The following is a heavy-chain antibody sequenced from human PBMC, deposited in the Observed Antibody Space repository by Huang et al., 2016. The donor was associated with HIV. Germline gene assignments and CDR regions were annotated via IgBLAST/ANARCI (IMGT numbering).Heavy chain of an antibody. J-gene: IGHJ3*02. V-gene: IGHV1-18*01. CDR1: GFSLTSYD. Sequence: QVQLVQSGAELKKPGASVRVSCKASGFSLTSYDINWVRLAPGQGPGWMGWINVNKGQTEYAENVQGRGTMTTDTCTNTAYMELRSLRSDDTAVYYCARGDSGWSYDAFNIWGQGTMVTVSS. D-gene: IGHD6-19*01. CDR3: ARGDSGWSYDAFNI. CDR2: INVNKGQT.